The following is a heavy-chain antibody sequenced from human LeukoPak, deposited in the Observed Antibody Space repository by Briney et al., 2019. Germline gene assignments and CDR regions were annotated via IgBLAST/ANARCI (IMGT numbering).Heavy chain of an antibody. CDR2: ISSSSSYI. D-gene: IGHD3-10*01. J-gene: IGHJ4*02. Sequence: GGSLRLSCAASGFTFSSYSMNWVRQAPGKGLEWVSSISSSSSYIYYADSVKGRFTISRDNAKNSLYLQMNSLRAEDTAVYYCARGGRPKYYYGSGSYSYWGQGTLVTVSS. CDR1: GFTFSSYS. CDR3: ARGGRPKYYYGSGSYSY. V-gene: IGHV3-21*01.